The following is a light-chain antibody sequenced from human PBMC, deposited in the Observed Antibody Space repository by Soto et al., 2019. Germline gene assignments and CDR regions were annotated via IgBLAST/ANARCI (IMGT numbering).Light chain of an antibody. Sequence: EIVMTQSPATLSVSPGERATLSCRASQSVSGNLAWYQQKPGQAPRLLIYGASTRATGIPARFSGSGSGTGFTLAISSLQSEDFAVYYCQQDNNWPPWTFGQGTKVEIK. CDR1: QSVSGN. V-gene: IGKV3-15*01. J-gene: IGKJ1*01. CDR3: QQDNNWPPWT. CDR2: GAS.